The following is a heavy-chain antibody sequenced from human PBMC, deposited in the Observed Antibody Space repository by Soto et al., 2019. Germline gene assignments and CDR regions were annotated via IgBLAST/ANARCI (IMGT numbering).Heavy chain of an antibody. J-gene: IGHJ4*02. CDR2: TSHVGIP. CDR3: ATLQPRVVVSVLPIPT. D-gene: IGHD2-21*01. V-gene: IGHV4-4*02. Sequence: VQLRQSGPGLVKPSGTLSLTCTVSGGSISSSNWWTWVRQAPGKGLVRIGETSHVGIPSYNPSLKGRASISVDKYHNQFLLNLNSLTAAHAAMYYCATLQPRVVVSVLPIPTWGQGTQVTVSS. CDR1: GGSISSSNW.